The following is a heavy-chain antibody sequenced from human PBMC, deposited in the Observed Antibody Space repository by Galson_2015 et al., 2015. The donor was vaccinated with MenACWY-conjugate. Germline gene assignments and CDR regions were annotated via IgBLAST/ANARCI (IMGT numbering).Heavy chain of an antibody. D-gene: IGHD3-9*01. Sequence: SLRLSCAASGFTFNIYAMTWVRQALGKGLEWVSGITSSGGTTYYADSVKGRFTISRDNSKNTLYLQMNGQRGDDTAVYYCAKERPIRYFDLPPPDSDSWGQGTLVTVSS. J-gene: IGHJ4*02. CDR2: ITSSGGTT. V-gene: IGHV3-23*01. CDR1: GFTFNIYA. CDR3: AKERPIRYFDLPPPDSDS.